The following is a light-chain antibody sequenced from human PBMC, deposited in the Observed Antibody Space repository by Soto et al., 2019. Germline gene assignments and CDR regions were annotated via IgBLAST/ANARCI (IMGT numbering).Light chain of an antibody. Sequence: EIVLTQSPGTLSLSPGERATLSCRASQSVSTNSLVWYQQKPGQAPRLLIFAASNRATGIPDMFSGSGSGTDFTLPPTSLEPEDFPVYSCPPYQYGASPLFTFGPGTKVDIK. CDR3: PPYQYGASPLFT. J-gene: IGKJ3*01. V-gene: IGKV3-20*01. CDR2: AAS. CDR1: QSVSTNS.